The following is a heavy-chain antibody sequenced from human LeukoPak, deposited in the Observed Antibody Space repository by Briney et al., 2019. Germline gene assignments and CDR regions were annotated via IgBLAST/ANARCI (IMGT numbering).Heavy chain of an antibody. D-gene: IGHD6-13*01. CDR3: ARGYSSSHLSFDY. V-gene: IGHV3-64*01. CDR2: ISSNGGST. CDR1: GFTFSSYA. J-gene: IGHJ4*02. Sequence: GGSLRLSCAASGFTFSSYAMHWVRQAPGKGLEYVSAISSNGGSTYYANSVKGRFTISRDNSKNTLYLQMGSLRAEDMAVYYCARGYSSSHLSFDYWGQGTLVTVSS.